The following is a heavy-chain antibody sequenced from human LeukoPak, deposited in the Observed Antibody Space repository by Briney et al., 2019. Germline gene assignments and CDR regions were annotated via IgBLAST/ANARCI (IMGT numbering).Heavy chain of an antibody. V-gene: IGHV4-4*07. CDR3: ARDRDYFDY. CDR2: IYTSEST. J-gene: IGHJ4*02. Sequence: PSETLSLTCTVSGGSISNYYWSWIRQPAGKGLEWIGRIYTSESTNYNPSLKSRVTMSLDTSKSQFSLKLSSVTAEDTAVYYCARDRDYFDYWGQGTLVTVSS. CDR1: GGSISNYY.